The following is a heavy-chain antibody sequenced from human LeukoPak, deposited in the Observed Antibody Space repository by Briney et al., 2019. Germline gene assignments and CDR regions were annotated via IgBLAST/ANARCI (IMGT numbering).Heavy chain of an antibody. Sequence: GGSLRLSCAASGFTVSSNYMSWVRQAPGKGLEWVSVIYSGGSTYYAASVKGRFAISRDNSKNTLYLQMSSLRAEDTAVYYCARNPSYSSSWYVFDYWGQGTLVTVSS. J-gene: IGHJ4*02. CDR2: IYSGGST. CDR1: GFTVSSNY. V-gene: IGHV3-53*05. D-gene: IGHD6-13*01. CDR3: ARNPSYSSSWYVFDY.